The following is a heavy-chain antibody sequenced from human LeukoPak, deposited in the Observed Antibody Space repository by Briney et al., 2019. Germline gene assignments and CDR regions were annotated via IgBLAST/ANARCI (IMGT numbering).Heavy chain of an antibody. D-gene: IGHD3-22*01. Sequence: SETLSLTCTVSGVSISSSSYYWGWIRQPPGKGLEWIGSIYYSGSTYYNPSLKSRVTISVDTSKNQFSLKLSSVTAADTAVYYCARDSYYDSSGLLGAGDGMDVWGQGTTVTVSS. V-gene: IGHV4-39*07. CDR3: ARDSYYDSSGLLGAGDGMDV. CDR2: IYYSGST. J-gene: IGHJ6*02. CDR1: GVSISSSSYY.